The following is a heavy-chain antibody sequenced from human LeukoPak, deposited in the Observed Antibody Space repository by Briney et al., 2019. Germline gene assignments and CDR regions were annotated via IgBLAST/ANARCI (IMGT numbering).Heavy chain of an antibody. J-gene: IGHJ6*02. Sequence: SETLSLTCTVSGVSVSSGSYYWSWIRQPPGKGLEWIGYIYYSGSTNYNPSLKSRVTISVDTSKNQFSLKLSSVTAADTAVYYCATQYSGSFPYYYYGMDVWGQGTTVTVSS. CDR1: GVSVSSGSYY. V-gene: IGHV4-61*01. CDR3: ATQYSGSFPYYYYGMDV. D-gene: IGHD1-26*01. CDR2: IYYSGST.